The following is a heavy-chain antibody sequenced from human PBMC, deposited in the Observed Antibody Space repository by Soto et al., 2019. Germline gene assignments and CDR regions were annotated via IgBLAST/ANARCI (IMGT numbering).Heavy chain of an antibody. CDR2: ITPIFGTA. J-gene: IGHJ6*02. V-gene: IGHV1-69*13. CDR1: GGTFSSYA. Sequence: SVKVSCKASGGTFSSYAISWVRQAPGQGLEWMGGITPIFGTANYAQKFQGRVTITADESTSTAYMELSSLRSEDTAVYYCACALEWSEGDYYGMDVWGQGTTVTVSS. CDR3: ACALEWSEGDYYGMDV. D-gene: IGHD3-3*01.